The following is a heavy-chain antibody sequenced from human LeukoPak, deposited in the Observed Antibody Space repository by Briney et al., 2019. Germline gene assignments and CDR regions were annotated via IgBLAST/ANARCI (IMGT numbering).Heavy chain of an antibody. Sequence: GGSLRLSCAVSGFTFSGYSMKWVRQAPGKGLEWVSYISSSTTTIYHADSVKGRFTVSRDNAKNLLYLQMDSLRVEGTAVYYCATDREDYDSSGYYLSDAFDIWGQGTMVTVSS. CDR2: ISSSTTTI. CDR1: GFTFSGYS. V-gene: IGHV3-48*01. CDR3: ATDREDYDSSGYYLSDAFDI. J-gene: IGHJ3*02. D-gene: IGHD3-22*01.